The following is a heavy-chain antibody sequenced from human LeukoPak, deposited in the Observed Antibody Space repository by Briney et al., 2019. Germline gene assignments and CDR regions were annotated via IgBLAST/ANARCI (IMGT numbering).Heavy chain of an antibody. V-gene: IGHV4-38-2*01. CDR1: GFTFSSYS. J-gene: IGHJ4*02. D-gene: IGHD1-26*01. CDR2: INYSGST. Sequence: GSLRLSCAASGFTFSSYSMNWVRQAPGKGLEWIGRINYSGSTYYNPSLKSRVTISVDTSKNQFSLKLSSVTAAETAVYYCARVGYSENYLRDWGQGTLVTVSS. CDR3: ARVGYSENYLRD.